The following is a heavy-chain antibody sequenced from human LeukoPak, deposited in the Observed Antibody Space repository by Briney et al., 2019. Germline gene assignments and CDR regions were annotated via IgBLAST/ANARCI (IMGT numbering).Heavy chain of an antibody. CDR1: GFIFSIYG. J-gene: IGHJ4*02. D-gene: IGHD3-22*01. V-gene: IGHV3-30*02. CDR2: IRPDGNDK. Sequence: WSLLPSCAASGFIFSIYGMHWVRQAPGKGLEWVAFIRPDGNDKYYARSVQGRLTISRDTFRNTLHLQMNSLTVEDTAVYYCGNHDSSSDYWGQGTLVTVS. CDR3: GNHDSSSDY.